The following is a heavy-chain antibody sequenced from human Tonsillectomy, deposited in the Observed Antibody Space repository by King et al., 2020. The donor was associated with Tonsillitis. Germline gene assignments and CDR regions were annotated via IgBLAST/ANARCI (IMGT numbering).Heavy chain of an antibody. Sequence: VQLVESGGGLVQPGGSLRLSCAASGFTFSNYVMSWVRQAPGKGLEWVSAISGSGGSTYYAASVKGRFTISRDNSKNTLYLQMNSLRAEDTAIYYCAKDGMTTVTYHYFDYWGQGTLATVSS. V-gene: IGHV3-23*04. D-gene: IGHD4-17*01. J-gene: IGHJ4*02. CDR1: GFTFSNYV. CDR3: AKDGMTTVTYHYFDY. CDR2: ISGSGGST.